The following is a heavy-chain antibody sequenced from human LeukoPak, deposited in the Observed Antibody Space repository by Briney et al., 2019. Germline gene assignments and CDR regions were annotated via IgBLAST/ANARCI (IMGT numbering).Heavy chain of an antibody. D-gene: IGHD2-2*01. J-gene: IGHJ4*02. CDR2: IISSSSYI. CDR3: AREDCSSTSCYFKFDY. V-gene: IGHV3-21*01. Sequence: GSLRLSCAASGFTFSSYSMNWVRQAPGKGLEWVSSIISSSSYIYYADSVKGRFTISRDNAKNSLYLQMNSLRAEDTAVYYCAREDCSSTSCYFKFDYWGQGTLVTVSS. CDR1: GFTFSSYS.